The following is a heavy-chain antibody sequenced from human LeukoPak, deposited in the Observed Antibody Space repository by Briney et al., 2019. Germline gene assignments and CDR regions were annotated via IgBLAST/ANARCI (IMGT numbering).Heavy chain of an antibody. V-gene: IGHV3-30-3*01. D-gene: IGHD6-19*01. J-gene: IGHJ4*02. CDR3: ATGRIAVAGDNDY. CDR1: GLTFTTSA. Sequence: GGSLRLSCASSGLTFTTSAMNWVRQAPGKGLEGVAFISNDGSNEYYADSVKGRFTISRDNSKNTLYLQMNSLRAEDTAIYYCATGRIAVAGDNDYWGQGTLVTVSS. CDR2: ISNDGSNE.